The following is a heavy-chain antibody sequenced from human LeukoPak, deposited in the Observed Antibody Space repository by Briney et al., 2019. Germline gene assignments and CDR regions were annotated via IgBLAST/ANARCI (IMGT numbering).Heavy chain of an antibody. D-gene: IGHD5-12*01. CDR3: ARERNGGYVPNFDS. V-gene: IGHV3-7*01. CDR1: GFTFSNNW. CDR2: IKQDGSEK. J-gene: IGHJ4*02. Sequence: PGGSLRLSCAASGFTFSNNWMTWVRQASGKGLEWVANIKQDGSEKYYVDSVKGRFTISRDNAKTSLYLQVNSLRAEDTAVYYCARERNGGYVPNFDSWGQGTLVTVSS.